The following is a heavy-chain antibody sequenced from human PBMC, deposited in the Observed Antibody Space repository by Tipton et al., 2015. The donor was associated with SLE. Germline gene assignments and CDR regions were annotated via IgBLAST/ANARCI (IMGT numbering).Heavy chain of an antibody. Sequence: TLSLTCTVSGGSISSYYWSWIRQPPGKGLEWIGYIYYSGSTNYNPSLKSRVTISVDTSKNQFSLKLSSVTAVDTAVYYCARGGKVVAGTERDFDSWGQGTPVTVSS. V-gene: IGHV4-59*12. CDR1: GGSISSYY. D-gene: IGHD2-15*01. CDR2: IYYSGST. CDR3: ARGGKVVAGTERDFDS. J-gene: IGHJ4*02.